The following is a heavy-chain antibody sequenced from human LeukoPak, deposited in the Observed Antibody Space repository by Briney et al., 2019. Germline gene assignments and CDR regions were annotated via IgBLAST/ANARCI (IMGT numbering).Heavy chain of an antibody. CDR3: ATDQYYYGSGSTRFDY. CDR2: FDPEDGET. CDR1: GYTLTELS. D-gene: IGHD3-10*01. Sequence: ASVKVSCTVSGYTLTELSMHWVRQAPGKGLEWMGGFDPEDGETIHAQKFQGRVTMTEDTSTDTAYMELSSLRSEDTAVYYCATDQYYYGSGSTRFDYWGQGTLVTVSS. V-gene: IGHV1-24*01. J-gene: IGHJ4*02.